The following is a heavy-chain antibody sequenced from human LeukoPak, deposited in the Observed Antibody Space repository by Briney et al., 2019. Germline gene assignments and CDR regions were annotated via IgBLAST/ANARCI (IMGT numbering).Heavy chain of an antibody. CDR2: IYYSGST. D-gene: IGHD6-19*01. Sequence: SETLSLTCTVSGGSISSGGYYWSWIRQHPGKGLEWIGYIYYSGSTYYNPSLKSRVTISVDTSKNQFSLKLSSVTTADTAVYYCARGEGLEPFDYWGQGTLVTVSS. V-gene: IGHV4-31*03. CDR3: ARGEGLEPFDY. CDR1: GGSISSGGYY. J-gene: IGHJ4*02.